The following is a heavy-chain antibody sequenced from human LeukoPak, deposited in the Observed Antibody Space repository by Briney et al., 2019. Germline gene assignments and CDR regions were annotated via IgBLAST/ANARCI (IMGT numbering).Heavy chain of an antibody. D-gene: IGHD3-9*01. Sequence: PGGSLRLSCAASGFTFSSYGMHWVRQAPGKGLEWVAVISYDGSNKYYADSVKGRFTISRDNSKNTLYLQMNSLRAEDTAVYYCVSGHYYDILTGYYRGRGFDYWGQGTLVTVSS. CDR1: GFTFSSYG. CDR2: ISYDGSNK. CDR3: VSGHYYDILTGYYRGRGFDY. V-gene: IGHV3-30*03. J-gene: IGHJ4*02.